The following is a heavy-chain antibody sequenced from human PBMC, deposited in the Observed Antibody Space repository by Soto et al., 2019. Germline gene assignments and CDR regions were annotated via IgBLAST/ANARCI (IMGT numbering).Heavy chain of an antibody. D-gene: IGHD1-26*01. CDR1: GFTFSSYG. J-gene: IGHJ6*02. CDR3: AKDMYSGSYYLFGMDV. V-gene: IGHV3-30*18. Sequence: QVQLVESGGGVVQPGRSLRLSCAASGFTFSSYGMHWVRQAPGKGLEWVAVISYDGSNKYYADSVKGRFTISRDNSKNTLYLQMNSLRAEDTAVYSCAKDMYSGSYYLFGMDVWGQGTTVTVSS. CDR2: ISYDGSNK.